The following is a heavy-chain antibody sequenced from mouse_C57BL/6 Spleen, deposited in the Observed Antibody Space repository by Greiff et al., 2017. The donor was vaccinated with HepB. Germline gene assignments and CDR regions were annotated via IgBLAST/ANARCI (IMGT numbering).Heavy chain of an antibody. Sequence: VQLQQPGAELVKPGASVKLSCKASGYTFTSYWMQWVNQRPGQGLEWIGEIDPSDSYTNYNQKFKGKATLTVDTSSSTAYMQLSSLTSEDSAVYYCARSRDGYYPYAMDYWGQGTSVTVSS. D-gene: IGHD2-3*01. CDR1: GYTFTSYW. V-gene: IGHV1-50*01. CDR3: ARSRDGYYPYAMDY. CDR2: IDPSDSYT. J-gene: IGHJ4*01.